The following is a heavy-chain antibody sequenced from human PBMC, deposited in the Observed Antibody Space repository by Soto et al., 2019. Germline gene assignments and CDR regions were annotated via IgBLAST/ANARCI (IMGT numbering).Heavy chain of an antibody. CDR2: IYPGGSDT. CDR3: ARGYNNGWFPNWFDP. D-gene: IGHD3-10*01. CDR1: GYIFTGYW. J-gene: IGHJ5*02. Sequence: GESLKISCKASGYIFTGYWIGWVRQMPGQGLEWMGIIYPGGSDTRYSPSFQGQVTISVDKSISTAYLQWNSLKTSDTAMYFCARGYNNGWFPNWFDPWGQGTLVTVSS. V-gene: IGHV5-51*01.